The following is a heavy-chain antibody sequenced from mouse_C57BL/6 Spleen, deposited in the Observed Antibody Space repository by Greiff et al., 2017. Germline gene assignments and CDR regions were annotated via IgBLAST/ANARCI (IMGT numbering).Heavy chain of an antibody. D-gene: IGHD1-1*01. CDR3: ARSPFTTVVAGGYAMDY. CDR1: GFTFSDYY. Sequence: EVKLMESGGGLVQPGGSLKLSCAASGFTFSDYYMYWVRQTPEKRLEWVAYISNGGGSTYYPDTVKGRFTISRDNAKNTLYLQMSRLKSEDTAMYYCARSPFTTVVAGGYAMDYWGQGTSVTVSS. J-gene: IGHJ4*01. CDR2: ISNGGGST. V-gene: IGHV5-12*01.